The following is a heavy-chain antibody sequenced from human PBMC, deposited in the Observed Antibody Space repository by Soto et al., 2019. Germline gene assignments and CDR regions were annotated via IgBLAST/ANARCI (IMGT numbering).Heavy chain of an antibody. CDR3: ARGAGTAKGRAYYYYGMDV. Sequence: EVQLVESGGGLVKPGGSLRLSCAASGFTFSSYSMNWVRQAPGKGLEWVSSISSSSSYIYYADSVKGRFTISRDNAKNSLYLQMNRLRAEDTAVCYCARGAGTAKGRAYYYYGMDVWGQGTTVTVSS. D-gene: IGHD1-1*01. CDR2: ISSSSSYI. V-gene: IGHV3-21*01. CDR1: GFTFSSYS. J-gene: IGHJ6*02.